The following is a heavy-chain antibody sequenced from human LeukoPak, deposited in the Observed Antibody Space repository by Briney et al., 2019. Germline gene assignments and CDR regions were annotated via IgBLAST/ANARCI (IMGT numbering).Heavy chain of an antibody. CDR1: GGTFSSYA. J-gene: IGHJ5*02. V-gene: IGHV1-8*02. D-gene: IGHD7-27*01. Sequence: GSSVKVSCKASGGTFSSYAISWVRQAPGQGLEWMGWINPMSGETGYAQEFQGRVTLTRSTSTSTVYMELSSLRSDDTAIYYCARGGSWGWITAWGQGTLVTVSS. CDR3: ARGGSWGWITA. CDR2: INPMSGET.